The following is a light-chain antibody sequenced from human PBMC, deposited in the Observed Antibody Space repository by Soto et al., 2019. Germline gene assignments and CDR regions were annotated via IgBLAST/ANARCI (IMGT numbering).Light chain of an antibody. CDR2: RND. CDR1: SSNIGSNF. Sequence: QSVLTQAPSASGTPGQRVTNSCSGSSSNIGSNFVYWYQKFPGTAPKVLIYRNDQRPSGVPDRFSGSKSGTSASLAISGLRSEDEADYYCAVWDDSLNGSVAFGGGTKLTVL. CDR3: AVWDDSLNGSVA. J-gene: IGLJ2*01. V-gene: IGLV1-47*01.